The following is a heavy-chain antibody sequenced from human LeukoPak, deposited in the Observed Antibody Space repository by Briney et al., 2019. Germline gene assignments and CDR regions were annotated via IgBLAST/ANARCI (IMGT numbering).Heavy chain of an antibody. V-gene: IGHV4-59*01. D-gene: IGHD3-22*01. J-gene: IGHJ4*02. CDR2: IYYSGSI. Sequence: SETLSLICTVSGASISSYYWSWIRQPPGKGLEWIGDIYYSGSIRYNPSLKSRVTMSVDTSKNQFSLKLSSVTAADTAIYYCARENPSGYYNRPIDYWGQGTLVTVSS. CDR1: GASISSYY. CDR3: ARENPSGYYNRPIDY.